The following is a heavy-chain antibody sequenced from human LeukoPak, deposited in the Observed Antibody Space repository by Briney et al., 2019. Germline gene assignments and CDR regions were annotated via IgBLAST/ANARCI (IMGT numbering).Heavy chain of an antibody. V-gene: IGHV4-39*07. J-gene: IGHJ5*02. CDR2: IYYSGST. CDR1: GGSISSSSYY. Sequence: SETLSLTCTVSGGSISSSSYYWGWVRQPPGKGLEWIGSIYYSGSTYYNPSLKSRVTISVDTSKNQFSLKLSSVTAADTAVYYCARDSLIAAAGTAWGQGTLVTVSS. D-gene: IGHD6-13*01. CDR3: ARDSLIAAAGTA.